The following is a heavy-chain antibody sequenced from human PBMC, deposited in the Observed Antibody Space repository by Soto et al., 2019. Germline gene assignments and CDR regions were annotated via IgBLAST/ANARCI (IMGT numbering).Heavy chain of an antibody. D-gene: IGHD2-2*02. J-gene: IGHJ4*02. Sequence: GGSLRLSCAASGFTFSSYAMSWVRQAPGKGLEWVSAISGSGGSTYYADSVKGRFTISGDNSKNTLYLQMNSLRAEDTAVYYCAKDPNIVVVPAAIFWDYWGQGTLVTVSS. V-gene: IGHV3-23*01. CDR1: GFTFSSYA. CDR3: AKDPNIVVVPAAIFWDY. CDR2: ISGSGGST.